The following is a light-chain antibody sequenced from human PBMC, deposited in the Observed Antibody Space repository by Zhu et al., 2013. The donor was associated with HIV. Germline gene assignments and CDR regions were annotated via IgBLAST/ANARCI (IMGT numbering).Light chain of an antibody. CDR1: QSVTNNY. Sequence: EIVLTQSPGTLSLSPGESATLSCRASQSVTNNYFAWYQQKPGQAPRLLIYGASKRAIGIPDRFSGSGSGTDFTLTISSLEPEDFAVYYCQQRGNWPPYSFGQGTKLEIK. J-gene: IGKJ2*03. CDR3: QQRGNWPPYS. V-gene: IGKV3D-20*02. CDR2: GAS.